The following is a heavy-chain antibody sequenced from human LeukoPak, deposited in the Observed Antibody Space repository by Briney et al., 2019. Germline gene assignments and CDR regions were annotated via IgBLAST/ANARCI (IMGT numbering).Heavy chain of an antibody. J-gene: IGHJ4*02. CDR1: GFTSSNYA. D-gene: IGHD4-17*01. V-gene: IGHV3-23*01. CDR2: LSGSGDST. Sequence: GGTLRLSCAASGFTSSNYAMSWVRQAPGKGLEWVSTLSGSGDSTYADTVKGRFSVSRDNSKNTLYLQMNSLRAEDTAVYHCAKWGLGGYGDDGGFYHWGQGTLFSVSS. CDR3: AKWGLGGYGDDGGFYH.